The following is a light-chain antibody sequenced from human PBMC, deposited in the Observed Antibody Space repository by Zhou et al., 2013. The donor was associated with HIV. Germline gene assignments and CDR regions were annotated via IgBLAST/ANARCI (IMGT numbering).Light chain of an antibody. V-gene: IGKV1-13*02. Sequence: IQMTQSPSTLSASVGDRVTITCRASQGISSALAWYQQNLGKAPKLLIYDASNLESGVPSRFSGRGSGTDFTLTIAGLEAEDFATYYCQQSHSIPLTFGGGTRVDLK. J-gene: IGKJ4*01. CDR1: QGISSA. CDR2: DAS. CDR3: QQSHSIPLT.